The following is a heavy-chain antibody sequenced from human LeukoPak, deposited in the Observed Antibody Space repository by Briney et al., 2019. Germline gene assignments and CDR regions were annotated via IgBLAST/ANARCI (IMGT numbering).Heavy chain of an antibody. D-gene: IGHD3-3*01. V-gene: IGHV1-69*04. CDR2: IIPILGIA. J-gene: IGHJ4*02. Sequence: GSSVKVSCKASGGTFSSYAISWVRQAPGQGLEWMGRIIPILGIANYAQKFQGRVTITADKSTSTAYMELRSLRSDDTAVYYCATDFWSGIDYWGQGTLVTVSS. CDR1: GGTFSSYA. CDR3: ATDFWSGIDY.